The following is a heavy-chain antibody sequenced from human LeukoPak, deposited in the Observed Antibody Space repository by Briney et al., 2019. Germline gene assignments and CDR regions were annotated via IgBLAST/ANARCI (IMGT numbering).Heavy chain of an antibody. D-gene: IGHD2-21*02. CDR1: GYTFTSYA. V-gene: IGHV1-3*01. Sequence: ASVKVSCKASGYTFTSYAMHWVRQAPGQRLEWMGWINAGNGNTKYSQKFQGRVTITRDTSASTAYMELSSLRSEDTAVYYCARGCGGDCYYRFDPWGQGTLVTVSS. CDR2: INAGNGNT. CDR3: ARGCGGDCYYRFDP. J-gene: IGHJ5*02.